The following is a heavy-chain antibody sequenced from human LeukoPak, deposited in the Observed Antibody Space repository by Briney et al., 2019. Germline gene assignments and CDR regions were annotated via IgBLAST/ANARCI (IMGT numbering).Heavy chain of an antibody. CDR2: ISSNGGST. Sequence: PGGSLRLSCAASGFTFSSYAMHWVRQAPGKGLEYVSAISSNGGSTYYANSVKGRFTISRDNSKNTLYLQMGSLRAEDMAVYYCARVYCSSTSCSDLYYYYMDVWGKGTTVTVSS. J-gene: IGHJ6*03. D-gene: IGHD2-2*01. V-gene: IGHV3-64*01. CDR1: GFTFSSYA. CDR3: ARVYCSSTSCSDLYYYYMDV.